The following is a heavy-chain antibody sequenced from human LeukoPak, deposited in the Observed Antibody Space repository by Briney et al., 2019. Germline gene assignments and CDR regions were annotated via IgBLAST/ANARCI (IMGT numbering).Heavy chain of an antibody. Sequence: PGGSLRLSCAASGFTSSRYWMTWVRQAPGKGLEWVANIKQDGSEKNYVDSVKGRFTISRDNAKNSLYLQMNSLRAEDTAVYYCARDVEGSGSYYSPWGQGTLVTVSS. D-gene: IGHD3-10*01. J-gene: IGHJ4*02. CDR3: ARDVEGSGSYYSP. CDR1: GFTSSRYW. CDR2: IKQDGSEK. V-gene: IGHV3-7*01.